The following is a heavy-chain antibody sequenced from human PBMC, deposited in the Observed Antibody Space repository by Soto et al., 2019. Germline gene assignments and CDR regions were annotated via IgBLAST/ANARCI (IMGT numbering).Heavy chain of an antibody. V-gene: IGHV3-33*01. CDR3: ARDVPVAARSCYYYYCGMDV. D-gene: IGHD6-6*01. J-gene: IGHJ6*02. CDR2: IWYDGTNK. CDR1: GFTFSSYG. Sequence: QVQLVESGGGVVQPGRSLRLSCAASGFTFSSYGMHWVRQAPGQGLEWVAVIWYDGTNKYYADSVKGRFTISRDNSKTTLDLQMNSLRAQDTAVYDCARDVPVAARSCYYYYCGMDVWGQGTTVTVSS.